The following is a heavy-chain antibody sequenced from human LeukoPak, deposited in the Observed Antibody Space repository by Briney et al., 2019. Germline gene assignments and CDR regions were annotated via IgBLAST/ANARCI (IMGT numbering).Heavy chain of an antibody. CDR1: GYTFSNYD. Sequence: ASVNLSCKASGYTFSNYDMNCVRQAPGQGLEWRGMITPSGGISYATKFQGRVTVTRDMSTSTVYMGLSSLSTGDPAVQYCARVVFLYYDSSQGTFDMWGQGTMVTVSS. CDR2: ITPSGGI. V-gene: IGHV1-46*01. J-gene: IGHJ3*02. D-gene: IGHD3-22*01. CDR3: ARVVFLYYDSSQGTFDM.